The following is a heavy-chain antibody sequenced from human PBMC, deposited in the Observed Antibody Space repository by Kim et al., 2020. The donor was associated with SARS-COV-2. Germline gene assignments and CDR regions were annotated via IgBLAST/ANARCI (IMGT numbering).Heavy chain of an antibody. V-gene: IGHV4-39*07. D-gene: IGHD5-18*01. CDR2: IYYSGST. CDR1: GGSISSSSYY. J-gene: IGHJ4*02. Sequence: SETLSLTCTVSGGSISSSSYYWGWIRQPPGKGLEWIGSIYYSGSTYYNPSLKSRVTISVDTSKNQFSLKLSSVTAADTAVYYCARGGYSYGSPIYFDYWGQGTLVTVSS. CDR3: ARGGYSYGSPIYFDY.